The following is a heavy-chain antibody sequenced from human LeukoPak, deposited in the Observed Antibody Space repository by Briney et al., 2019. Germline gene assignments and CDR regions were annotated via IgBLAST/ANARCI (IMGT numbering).Heavy chain of an antibody. CDR2: IKGDGSDK. Sequence: GGSLRLSCAASGFTFSSYWMAWVRQAPGKGLEWVANIKGDGSDKYYVDSVKGRFTISRDNAKNSLYLQMNSLRAEDTAVYYCVRHNYYFDYWGQGTLVPVSS. D-gene: IGHD1-20*01. CDR3: VRHNYYFDY. CDR1: GFTFSSYW. V-gene: IGHV3-7*05. J-gene: IGHJ4*02.